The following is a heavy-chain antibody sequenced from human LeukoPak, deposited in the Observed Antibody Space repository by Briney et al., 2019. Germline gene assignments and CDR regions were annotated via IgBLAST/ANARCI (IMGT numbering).Heavy chain of an antibody. CDR2: VSSSDSSL. Sequence: GGSLRLSCSASGFTFSSYALTWVRQAPGKGLEWVSTVSSSDSSLYYADSVKGRFTISRDNSKNTLYLQMNSLRAEDTAVYYCAKGRGYCSGGSCYSDYWGQGTLVTVSS. CDR3: AKGRGYCSGGSCYSDY. D-gene: IGHD2-15*01. J-gene: IGHJ4*02. CDR1: GFTFSSYA. V-gene: IGHV3-23*01.